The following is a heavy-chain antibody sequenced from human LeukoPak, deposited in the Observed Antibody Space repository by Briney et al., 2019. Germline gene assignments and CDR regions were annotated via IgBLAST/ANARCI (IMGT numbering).Heavy chain of an antibody. Sequence: SQTQSLPCTVSGGSISSGGYYWRSIPKHPAKGLEWIGYSYDRRNYDYNPSLQSRVTIAVGKSKNQFSMKLSSVTAADTAVYYCARAPASWSGSHIDYWDQGTLVTVSS. CDR1: GGSISSGGYY. CDR2: SYDRRNY. CDR3: ARAPASWSGSHIDY. J-gene: IGHJ4*02. V-gene: IGHV4-31*03. D-gene: IGHD3-3*01.